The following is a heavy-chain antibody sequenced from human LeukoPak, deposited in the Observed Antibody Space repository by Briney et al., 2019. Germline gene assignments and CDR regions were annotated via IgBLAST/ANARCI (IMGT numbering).Heavy chain of an antibody. CDR3: ARWGSIYYDILTGYYGKDYFDY. Sequence: QPGGSLRLSCAASGFTFSSYWMSWVRQAPGKGLEWVANINQDGSEKYYVDSVKGRFTISRDNAKNSLYLQMNSLRAEDTAVYYCARWGSIYYDILTGYYGKDYFDYWGQGTLVTVSS. CDR2: INQDGSEK. J-gene: IGHJ4*02. D-gene: IGHD3-9*01. V-gene: IGHV3-7*01. CDR1: GFTFSSYW.